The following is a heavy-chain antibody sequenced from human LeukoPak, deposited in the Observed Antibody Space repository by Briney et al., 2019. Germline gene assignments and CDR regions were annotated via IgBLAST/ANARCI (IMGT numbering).Heavy chain of an antibody. CDR2: VISKTDGGTT. V-gene: IGHV3-15*01. CDR1: GFTFSYAW. Sequence: PGGSLRLSCAASGFTFSYAWMSWVRRAPGKGLEWVGRVISKTDGGTTDYAAPVKGRFTISRDDSKNTLYLQMNSLKTEDTAVYYCTSLFGRSWTYYSYMDVWGKGTTVTVSS. J-gene: IGHJ6*03. D-gene: IGHD3-10*01. CDR3: TSLFGRSWTYYSYMDV.